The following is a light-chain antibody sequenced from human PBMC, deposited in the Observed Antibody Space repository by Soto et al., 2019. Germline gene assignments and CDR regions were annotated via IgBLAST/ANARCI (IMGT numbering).Light chain of an antibody. CDR3: QQYNNWPLT. J-gene: IGKJ4*01. CDR1: QNVSSN. CDR2: DAS. Sequence: EIRITQSPATLFVFPGGRATPSCRASQNVSSNLAWYQQKPGQAPRLLIYDASTRATGIPDRFSGSGSGTEFTLTISSLQSEDLAVYYCQQYNNWPLTFGGGTKVDI. V-gene: IGKV3D-15*01.